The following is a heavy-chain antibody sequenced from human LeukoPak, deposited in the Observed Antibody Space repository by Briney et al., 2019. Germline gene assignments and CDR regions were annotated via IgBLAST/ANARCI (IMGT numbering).Heavy chain of an antibody. CDR2: IQNDGSNK. Sequence: GGSLRLSCAASGFIFRNYAMAWVRQAPGKGLEWVSFIQNDGSNKYYADSVKGRFTISRDTSKNTLYVQMNSLRAEDTAVYYCAVDSGTYWASFDYWGQGTLVTVSS. CDR3: AVDSGTYWASFDY. D-gene: IGHD1-26*01. CDR1: GFIFRNYA. V-gene: IGHV3-30*02. J-gene: IGHJ4*02.